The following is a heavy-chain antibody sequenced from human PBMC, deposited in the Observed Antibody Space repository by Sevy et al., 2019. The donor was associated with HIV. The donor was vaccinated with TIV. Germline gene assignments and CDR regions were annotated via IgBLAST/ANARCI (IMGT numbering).Heavy chain of an antibody. V-gene: IGHV3-13*01. J-gene: IGHJ3*02. CDR2: IGTLTDT. Sequence: GGSLSLSCVASGFTFSTYDMHWVRQVTGKGLEWVLGIGTLTDTYYPDSVKGRFIISRENAKNSLYLQMNSLRAGDTAVYYCARACAAAGGKSGPIDAFDIWGQGTLVTVSS. CDR1: GFTFSTYD. D-gene: IGHD6-13*01. CDR3: ARACAAAGGKSGPIDAFDI.